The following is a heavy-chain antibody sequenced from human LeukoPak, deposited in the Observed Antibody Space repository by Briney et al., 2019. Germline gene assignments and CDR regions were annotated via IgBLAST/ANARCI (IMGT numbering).Heavy chain of an antibody. CDR3: AKVPSMVRGVAFDY. V-gene: IGHV3-23*01. D-gene: IGHD3-10*01. CDR2: ISGSGGST. CDR1: GFTFSSYA. J-gene: IGHJ4*02. Sequence: PGGSLRLSCAASGFTFSSYAMSWVRQAPGKGLEWVSAISGSGGSTYYADSVKGRFTISRDNSKNTLYLQMNSLRAEATAVYYCAKVPSMVRGVAFDYWGRGTLVTVSS.